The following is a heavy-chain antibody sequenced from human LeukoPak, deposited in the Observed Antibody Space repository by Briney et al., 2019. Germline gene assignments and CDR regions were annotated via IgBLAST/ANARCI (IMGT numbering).Heavy chain of an antibody. CDR3: ARVDYSSSIDY. D-gene: IGHD6-6*01. CDR1: GFTFSSYW. Sequence: GGSLRLSCAASGFTFSSYWMHWVRQAPGKGLVWVSRINSDGSSTSYADSVKGRFTISRDNAKNTLYLQMNSLRAEDTAVYYCARVDYSSSIDYRGQGTLVTVSS. V-gene: IGHV3-74*01. CDR2: INSDGSST. J-gene: IGHJ4*02.